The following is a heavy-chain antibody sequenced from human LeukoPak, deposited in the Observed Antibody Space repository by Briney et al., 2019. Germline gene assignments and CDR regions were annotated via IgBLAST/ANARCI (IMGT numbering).Heavy chain of an antibody. CDR3: ARWTTTYLDY. CDR1: GYTFTNYY. D-gene: IGHD4-11*01. J-gene: IGHJ4*02. Sequence: EASVKVSCKASGYTFTNYYIHWVRQAPGQGLEWMGIINPSGGSTNFAQKFQGRATMTTDTSTITVYMELSSLRSEDTAVYYCARWTTTYLDYWGQGTLVTVSS. CDR2: INPSGGST. V-gene: IGHV1-46*01.